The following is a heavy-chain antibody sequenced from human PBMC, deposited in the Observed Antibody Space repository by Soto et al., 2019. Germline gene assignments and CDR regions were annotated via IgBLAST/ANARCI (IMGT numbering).Heavy chain of an antibody. J-gene: IGHJ4*02. D-gene: IGHD1-26*01. V-gene: IGHV3-30*18. CDR2: ISHDGSNT. CDR1: GFSFSSYG. CDR3: AKTVEQWEPDH. Sequence: QVQLVESGGGVVQPGRSLRLSCVASGFSFSSYGMHWVRQAPGKGLEWVALISHDGSNTYYADSVKGRFTISRDNSYNTLFLQMNSLRPDDRAVYDGAKTVEQWEPDHWGQGTLVTVSS.